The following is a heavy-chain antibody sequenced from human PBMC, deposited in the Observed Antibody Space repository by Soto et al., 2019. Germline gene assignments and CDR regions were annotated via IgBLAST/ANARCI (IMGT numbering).Heavy chain of an antibody. V-gene: IGHV3-23*01. J-gene: IGHJ4*02. CDR2: ISGSGGST. CDR1: GFTFSSYG. CDR3: AKGVRRSGYGYSDY. Sequence: GGSLRLSCAASGFTFSSYGMHWVRQAPGKGLEWVSTISGSGGSTYYADSVKGRFTISRDNSKNTLYLQMNSLRAEDTAVYYCAKGVRRSGYGYSDYWGQGTLVTVS. D-gene: IGHD5-12*01.